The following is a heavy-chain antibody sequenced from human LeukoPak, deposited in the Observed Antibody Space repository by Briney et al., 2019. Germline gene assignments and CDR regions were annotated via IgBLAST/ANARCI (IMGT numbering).Heavy chain of an antibody. CDR1: GGSISSSSYY. D-gene: IGHD4/OR15-4a*01. CDR3: ARHEYGGSVDY. J-gene: IGHJ4*02. Sequence: SETLSLTCTVSGGSISSSSYYWGWIRQPPGKGLEWIGSIYYSGSTYYNPSLKSRVTISVDTSKNQFSLKLSSVTAADTAVYYCARHEYGGSVDYWGQGTLVTVSS. CDR2: IYYSGST. V-gene: IGHV4-39*01.